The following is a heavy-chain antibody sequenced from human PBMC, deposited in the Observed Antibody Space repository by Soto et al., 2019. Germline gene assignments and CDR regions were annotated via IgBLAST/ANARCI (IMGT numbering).Heavy chain of an antibody. J-gene: IGHJ5*02. CDR3: ARDEGITMVRGYNWFDP. CDR1: GGTFSSYA. V-gene: IGHV1-69*12. D-gene: IGHD3-10*01. Sequence: QVQLVQSGAEVKKPGSSVKVSCKASGGTFSSYAISWVRQAPGQGLEWMGGIIPIFGTANYAQKFQGRVTITADESTSTANMELSSLRSEDTAVYYCARDEGITMVRGYNWFDPWGQGTLVTVSS. CDR2: IIPIFGTA.